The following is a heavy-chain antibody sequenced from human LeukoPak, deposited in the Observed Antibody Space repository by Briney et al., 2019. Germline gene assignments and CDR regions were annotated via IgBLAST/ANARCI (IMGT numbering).Heavy chain of an antibody. CDR1: GGSTSSSSYY. J-gene: IGHJ5*02. CDR2: IYYSGST. V-gene: IGHV4-39*02. Sequence: SETLSLTCTVSGGSTSSSSYYWGWIRQPPGKGLEWIGSIYYSGSTYYNPSLKSRVTISVDTSKNQFSLKLSSVTAADTAVYYCAREYSSSWYIWFDPWGQGTLVTVSS. D-gene: IGHD6-13*01. CDR3: AREYSSSWYIWFDP.